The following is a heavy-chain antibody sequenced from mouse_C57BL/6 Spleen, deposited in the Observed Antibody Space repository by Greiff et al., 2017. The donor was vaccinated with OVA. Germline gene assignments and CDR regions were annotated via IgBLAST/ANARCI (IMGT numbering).Heavy chain of an antibody. D-gene: IGHD4-1*01. CDR1: GYTFTSYW. CDR2: IHPNSGST. Sequence: QVQLQQSGAELVKPGASVKLSCKASGYTFTSYWMHWVKQRPGQGLEWIGMIHPNSGSTNYNEKFKSKATLTVDKSSSTAYMQLSSLTSEDSAVYYCARKLGLWFAYWGQGTLVTVSA. CDR3: ARKLGLWFAY. V-gene: IGHV1-64*01. J-gene: IGHJ3*01.